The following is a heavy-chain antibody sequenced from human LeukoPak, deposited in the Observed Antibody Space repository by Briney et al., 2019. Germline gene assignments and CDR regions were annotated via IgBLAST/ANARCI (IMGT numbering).Heavy chain of an antibody. CDR3: ARSSRRRSSWYYFDY. CDR2: MNPNSGNT. Sequence: ASVKVSCKASGGTFSSYAISWVRQATGQGLEWMGWMNPNSGNTGYAQKFQGRVTITRNTSISTAYMELSSLRSEDTAVYYCARSSRRRSSWYYFDYWGQGTLVTVSS. V-gene: IGHV1-8*03. D-gene: IGHD6-13*01. J-gene: IGHJ4*02. CDR1: GGTFSSYA.